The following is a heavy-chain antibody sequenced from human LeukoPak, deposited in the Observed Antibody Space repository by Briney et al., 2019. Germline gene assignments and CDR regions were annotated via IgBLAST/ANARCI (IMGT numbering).Heavy chain of an antibody. CDR3: ASAGGYSGYDGGYFDY. V-gene: IGHV1-69*06. Sequence: GSSVKVSCKASGGTFSSYAISWVRQAPGQGLEWMGGIIPIFGTANYAQKFQGRVTITADKSTSTAYMELSSLRSDDTAVYYCASAGGYSGYDGGYFDYWGQGTLVTVSS. J-gene: IGHJ4*02. CDR2: IIPIFGTA. D-gene: IGHD5-12*01. CDR1: GGTFSSYA.